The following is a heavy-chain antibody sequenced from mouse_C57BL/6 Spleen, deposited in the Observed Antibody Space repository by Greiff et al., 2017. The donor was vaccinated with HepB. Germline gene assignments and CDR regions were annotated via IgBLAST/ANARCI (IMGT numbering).Heavy chain of an antibody. CDR3: ARSDYDYDVLYFDV. CDR1: GYTFTSYD. CDR2: IYPRDGST. Sequence: VKLQESGPELVKPGASVKLSCKASGYTFTSYDINWVKQRPGQGLEWIGWIYPRDGSTKYNEKFKGKATLTVDTSSSTAYMELHSLTSEDSAVYFCARSDYDYDVLYFDVWGTGTTVTVSS. D-gene: IGHD2-4*01. V-gene: IGHV1-85*01. J-gene: IGHJ1*03.